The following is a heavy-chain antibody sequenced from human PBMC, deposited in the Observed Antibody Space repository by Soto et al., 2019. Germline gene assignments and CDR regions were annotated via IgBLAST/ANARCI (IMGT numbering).Heavy chain of an antibody. CDR3: VRVYGDHTGAFDY. D-gene: IGHD4-17*01. Sequence: PSETLSLTCAVFGGSISGGTYSWSWIRQPPGKGLEWIGQIYHSGTTYYNPPLKSRVTISVDRSKNQFSLKLSSVTAADTAVYYCVRVYGDHTGAFDYWGQGPLVTVSS. V-gene: IGHV4-30-2*01. CDR1: GGSISGGTYS. CDR2: IYHSGTT. J-gene: IGHJ4*02.